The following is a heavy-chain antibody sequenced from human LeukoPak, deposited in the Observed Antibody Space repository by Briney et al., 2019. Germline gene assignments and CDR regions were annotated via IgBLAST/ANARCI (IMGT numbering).Heavy chain of an antibody. V-gene: IGHV1-69*13. CDR2: IIPIFGTA. J-gene: IGHJ6*04. CDR3: AAYCSGGSCYSNYYYGMDV. Sequence: ASVKVSCKASGGTFSSYAISWVRQALGQGLEWMGGIIPIFGTANYAQKFQGRVTITADESTSTAYMELSSLRSEDTAVYYCAAYCSGGSCYSNYYYGMDVWGKGTTVTVSS. D-gene: IGHD2-15*01. CDR1: GGTFSSYA.